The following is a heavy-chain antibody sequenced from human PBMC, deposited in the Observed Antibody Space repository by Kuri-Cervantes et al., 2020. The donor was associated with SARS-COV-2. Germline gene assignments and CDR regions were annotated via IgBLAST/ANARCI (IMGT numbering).Heavy chain of an antibody. CDR3: ARTLDYYGSGTYCFDY. CDR1: GGSVSSGSHY. CDR2: IYYSGST. Sequence: GSLRLSCIVSGGSVSSGSHYWSWIRQPLGKGLEWIGYIYYSGSTKYNPSLKSRVTMSVDTSKNQFSLKLNSVTPADTAVYYCARTLDYYGSGTYCFDYWGQGTLVTVSS. V-gene: IGHV4-61*01. J-gene: IGHJ4*02. D-gene: IGHD3-10*01.